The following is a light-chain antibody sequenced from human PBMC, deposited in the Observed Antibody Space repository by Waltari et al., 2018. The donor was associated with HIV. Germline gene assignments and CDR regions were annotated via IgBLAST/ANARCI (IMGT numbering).Light chain of an antibody. Sequence: VLTQSPASLSLSPGDRATLSCRASDSVSNYLAWYQQKTGQAPRLLIYDASIRATGIPARFSGSGSRTDFTLTISSLEPEDFALYYCQQRNNWPPEVSFGQGTRLEIK. J-gene: IGKJ5*01. CDR1: DSVSNY. CDR3: QQRNNWPPEVS. CDR2: DAS. V-gene: IGKV3-11*01.